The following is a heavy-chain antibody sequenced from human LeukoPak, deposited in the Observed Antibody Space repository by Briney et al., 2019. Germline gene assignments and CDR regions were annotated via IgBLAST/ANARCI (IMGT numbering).Heavy chain of an antibody. CDR2: ISSSVSTI. CDR3: ARFASWELLPYFDY. V-gene: IGHV3-48*03. D-gene: IGHD1-26*01. Sequence: GGSLRLSCAASGFTFSSYEMNWVRQAPGKGLEWVSYISSSVSTIYYADSVKGRFAISRDNAKNSLYLQMNSLRAEDTAVYYCARFASWELLPYFDYWGQGTLVTVSS. CDR1: GFTFSSYE. J-gene: IGHJ4*02.